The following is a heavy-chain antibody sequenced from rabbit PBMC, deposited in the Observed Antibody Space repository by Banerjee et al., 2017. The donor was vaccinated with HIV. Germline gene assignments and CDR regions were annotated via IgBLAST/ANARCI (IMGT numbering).Heavy chain of an antibody. CDR3: ARDLTGIIGWYFNL. V-gene: IGHV1S40*01. J-gene: IGHJ4*01. Sequence: QSLEESGGDLVKPGASLTLTSTASGFSFISGYNMCWVRQATGKGLEWIACSYAVGASTWYASWVNGRFTISKTSWTTVTLQMTSLTAADTDSYFCARDLTGIIGWYFNLWGQGTLVTVS. D-gene: IGHD1-1*01. CDR2: SYAVGAST. CDR1: GFSFISGYN.